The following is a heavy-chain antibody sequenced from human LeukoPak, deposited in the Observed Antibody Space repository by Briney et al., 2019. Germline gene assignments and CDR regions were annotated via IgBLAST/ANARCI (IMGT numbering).Heavy chain of an antibody. CDR1: GFTVSSHY. J-gene: IGHJ4*02. Sequence: GGSLRLSCVASGFTVSSHYMSWVRQAPRKGLEWVSAIYTDGSTYYAGSVKGRFTISRDNSENTLYLQMNSLRVEDTAVYYCARDRPAGGVGDFDHWGQGTLVTVSS. V-gene: IGHV3-66*01. CDR3: ARDRPAGGVGDFDH. D-gene: IGHD3-16*01. CDR2: IYTDGST.